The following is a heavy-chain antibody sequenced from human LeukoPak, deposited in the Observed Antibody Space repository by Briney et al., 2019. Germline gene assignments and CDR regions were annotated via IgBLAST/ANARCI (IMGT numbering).Heavy chain of an antibody. V-gene: IGHV4-4*07. CDR1: GGSISSYY. J-gene: IGHJ6*03. CDR2: IYTSGST. CDR3: ARAGIYGDYGWYYYYYMDV. Sequence: SETLSLTCTVSGGSISSYYWSWIRQPAGKGLEWIGRIYTSGSTNYNPSLKSRVTMSVDTSKNQFSLKLSSVTAADTAVYYCARAGIYGDYGWYYYYYMDVWGKGTTVTVSS. D-gene: IGHD4-17*01.